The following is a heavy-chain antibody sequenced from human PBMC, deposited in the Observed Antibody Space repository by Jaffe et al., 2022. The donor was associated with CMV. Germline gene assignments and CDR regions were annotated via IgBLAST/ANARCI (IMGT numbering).Heavy chain of an antibody. V-gene: IGHV5-51*01. J-gene: IGHJ5*02. CDR1: GYSFTSYW. D-gene: IGHD2-21*02. CDR3: ARHIVVVTAIRSNNWFDP. Sequence: EVQLVQSGAEVKKPGESLKISCKGSGYSFTSYWIGWVRQMPGKGLEWMGIIYPGDSDTRYSPSFQGQVTISADKSISTAYLQWSSLKASDTAMYYCARHIVVVTAIRSNNWFDPWGQGTLVTVSS. CDR2: IYPGDSDT.